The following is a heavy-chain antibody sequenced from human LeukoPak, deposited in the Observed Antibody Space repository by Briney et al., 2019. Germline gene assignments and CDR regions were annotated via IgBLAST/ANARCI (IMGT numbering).Heavy chain of an antibody. Sequence: SETLSLTCTVSGGSISSYYWSWIRQPPGKGLEWIGYIYYSGSTNYNPSLKSRVTISVDTSKNQFSLKLSSVTAADTAVYYCARDVRWFGELLEHWFDPWGQGTLVTVSS. CDR1: GGSISSYY. CDR3: ARDVRWFGELLEHWFDP. J-gene: IGHJ5*02. CDR2: IYYSGST. V-gene: IGHV4-59*12. D-gene: IGHD3-10*01.